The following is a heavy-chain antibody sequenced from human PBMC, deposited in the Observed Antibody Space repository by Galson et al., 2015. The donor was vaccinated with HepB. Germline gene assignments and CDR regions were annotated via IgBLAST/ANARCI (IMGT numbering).Heavy chain of an antibody. Sequence: SLRLSCAASGFTVSNNYMSWVRQAPGKGLEWVSLIYSDGSTFYADSVKGRFTISRDSSKNTLYLQMNSLRPEDAAVYYCVINAEGLEMATTYINYFDYWGQGALVTVSS. J-gene: IGHJ4*02. CDR2: IYSDGST. CDR1: GFTVSNNY. D-gene: IGHD5-24*01. V-gene: IGHV3-66*02. CDR3: VINAEGLEMATTYINYFDY.